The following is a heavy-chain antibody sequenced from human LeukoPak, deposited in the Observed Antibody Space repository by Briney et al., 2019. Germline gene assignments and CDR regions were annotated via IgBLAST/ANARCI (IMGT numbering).Heavy chain of an antibody. D-gene: IGHD5-18*01. J-gene: IGHJ3*02. Sequence: GGSLRLSCAASGFTFSTCAINWVRQAPGKGLEWVSAISGSGSKTFYADSVKGRFTISRDNPKNTLYLQMNSLRPEDTAVYYCAKEPRGYSFSFDIWGQGTMVTVSS. CDR3: AKEPRGYSFSFDI. V-gene: IGHV3-23*01. CDR1: GFTFSTCA. CDR2: ISGSGSKT.